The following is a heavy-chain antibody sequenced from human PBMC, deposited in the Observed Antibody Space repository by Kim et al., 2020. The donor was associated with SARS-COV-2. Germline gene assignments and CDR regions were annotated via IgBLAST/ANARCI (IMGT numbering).Heavy chain of an antibody. Sequence: GGSLRLSCAASGFTFSNAWMSWVRQAPGKGLEWVGRIKSKTDGGTTDYAAPVKGRFTISRDDSKNTLYLQMNSLKTEDTAVYYCTTAAVAAAGNYYYYYYGMDVWGQGTTVTVSS. CDR3: TTAAVAAAGNYYYYYYGMDV. J-gene: IGHJ6*02. D-gene: IGHD6-13*01. V-gene: IGHV3-15*01. CDR2: IKSKTDGGTT. CDR1: GFTFSNAW.